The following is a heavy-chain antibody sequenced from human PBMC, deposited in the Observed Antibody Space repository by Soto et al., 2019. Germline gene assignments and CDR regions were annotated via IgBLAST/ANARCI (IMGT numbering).Heavy chain of an antibody. CDR1: GFIFSNYA. V-gene: IGHV1-69*13. J-gene: IGHJ2*01. D-gene: IGHD5-12*01. CDR3: ARGNHRWLQLWYFDL. Sequence: ASVKVSCKTSGFIFSNYAVSWVRQAPGQGLEWMGWISRNFGKAKYAQKFQGRVTMTADESTSTAYMELSSLRSEDTAVYYCARGNHRWLQLWYFDLWGRGTLVTVSS. CDR2: ISRNFGKA.